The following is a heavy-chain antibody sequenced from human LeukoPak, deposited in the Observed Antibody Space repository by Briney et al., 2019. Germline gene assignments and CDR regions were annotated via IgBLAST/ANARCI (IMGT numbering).Heavy chain of an antibody. Sequence: GGSLRRSCAASGFTYSNYWMTWVRQAPGKGLEWVANIKQDGSEQYYVDSVKGRFTISRDNAKNSLYLQMNSLRAEDTAVYYCARDQTPFVWGQGTLVTVSS. CDR3: ARDQTPFV. CDR2: IKQDGSEQ. V-gene: IGHV3-7*01. J-gene: IGHJ4*02. CDR1: GFTYSNYW.